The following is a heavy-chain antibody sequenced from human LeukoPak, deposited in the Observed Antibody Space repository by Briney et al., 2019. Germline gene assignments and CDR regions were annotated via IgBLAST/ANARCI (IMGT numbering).Heavy chain of an antibody. CDR1: GFTFSSYS. V-gene: IGHV3-48*01. CDR3: AKHQYYYDSSGYYKRTSLIDY. J-gene: IGHJ4*02. D-gene: IGHD3-22*01. CDR2: ISSSSSTI. Sequence: GGSLRLSCAASGFTFSSYSMNWVRQAPGKGLEWVSYISSSSSTIYYADSVKGRFTISRDNSKNTLYLQMNSLRAEDTAVYYRAKHQYYYDSSGYYKRTSLIDYWGQGTLVTVSS.